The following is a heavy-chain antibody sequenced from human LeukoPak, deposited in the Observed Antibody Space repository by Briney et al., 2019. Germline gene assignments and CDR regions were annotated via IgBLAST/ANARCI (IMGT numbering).Heavy chain of an antibody. V-gene: IGHV3-21*01. Sequence: PGGSLRLSCAASGFTFSSYAMSWVRQAPGKGLEWVSSISSSSSYIYYADSVKGRFTISRDNAKNSLYLQMNSLRAEDTAVYYCATWRVGATRLFDYWGQGTLVTVSS. D-gene: IGHD1-26*01. CDR3: ATWRVGATRLFDY. CDR2: ISSSSSYI. CDR1: GFTFSSYA. J-gene: IGHJ4*02.